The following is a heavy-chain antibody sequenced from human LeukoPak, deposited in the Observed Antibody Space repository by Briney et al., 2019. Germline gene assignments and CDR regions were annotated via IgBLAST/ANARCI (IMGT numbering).Heavy chain of an antibody. V-gene: IGHV4-30-4*08. CDR1: GGSISSGDYY. J-gene: IGHJ3*02. CDR2: IYYSGST. Sequence: PSETLSLTCTVSGGSISSGDYYWSWIRQPPGKGLEWIGYIYYSGSTYYNPSLKSRVTISVDRSKNQFSLKLSSVTAADTAVYYCARETKYSSSWSSRAFDIWGQGTMVTVSS. D-gene: IGHD6-13*01. CDR3: ARETKYSSSWSSRAFDI.